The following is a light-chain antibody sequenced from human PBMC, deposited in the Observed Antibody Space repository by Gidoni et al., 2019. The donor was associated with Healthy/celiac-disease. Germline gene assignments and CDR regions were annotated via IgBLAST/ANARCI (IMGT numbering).Light chain of an antibody. CDR2: LGS. J-gene: IGKJ1*01. CDR3: MQALQTWT. CDR1: QSLLHSNGYNY. V-gene: IGKV2-28*01. Sequence: DIVMTQSPLSPPVTPGEPASISCRSSQSLLHSNGYNYLDWYLQKPGQSPQLLIYLGSNRASGVPDRFSGRGSGTDFTLKISRVEAEDVGVYYCMQALQTWTFGQGTKVEIK.